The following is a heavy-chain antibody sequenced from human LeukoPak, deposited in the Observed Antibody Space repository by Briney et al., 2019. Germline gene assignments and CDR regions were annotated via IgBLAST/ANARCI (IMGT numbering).Heavy chain of an antibody. D-gene: IGHD2-2*01. CDR2: ISGSGGST. V-gene: IGHV3-23*01. CDR1: GFTFSSYA. J-gene: IGHJ5*02. Sequence: GGSLRLSCAASGFTFSSYAMSWVRQAPGKGLEWVSAISGSGGSTYYADSVKGRFTISRDNSKSTLYLQMNSLRAEDTAVYYCAKTKEARPAAMRTTRLNWFDPWGQGTLVTVSS. CDR3: AKTKEARPAAMRTTRLNWFDP.